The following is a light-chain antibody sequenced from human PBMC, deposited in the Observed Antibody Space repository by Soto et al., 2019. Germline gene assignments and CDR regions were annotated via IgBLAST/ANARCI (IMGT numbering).Light chain of an antibody. J-gene: IGLJ1*01. Sequence: LSHPLSLSWVPGPSFALFCHGTNSEFGSYNLVSWYQQHPGKAPKLMIYDVSKRPSWVSNRFSGSKSGNTASLTISGLQAEDEADYYCCSYAGSSTWMVFGTGTKVTVL. V-gene: IGLV2-23*02. CDR3: CSYAGSSTWMV. CDR1: NSEFGSYNL. CDR2: DVS.